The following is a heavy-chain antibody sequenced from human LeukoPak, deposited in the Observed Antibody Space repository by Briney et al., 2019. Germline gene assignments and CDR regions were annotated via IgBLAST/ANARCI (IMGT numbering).Heavy chain of an antibody. CDR1: GFTFSSYS. CDR3: ARVGLWRDSSGLYGMDV. D-gene: IGHD3-22*01. CDR2: IWYDGSNK. V-gene: IGHV3-33*08. J-gene: IGHJ6*02. Sequence: GGSLRLSCAASGFTFSSYSMNWVRQAPGKGLEWVAVIWYDGSNKYYADSVKGRFTISRDNSKNTLYLQMNSLRAEDTAVYYCARVGLWRDSSGLYGMDVWGQGTTVTVSS.